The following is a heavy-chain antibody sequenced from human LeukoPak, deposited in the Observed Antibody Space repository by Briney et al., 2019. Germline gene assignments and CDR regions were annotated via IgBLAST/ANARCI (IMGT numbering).Heavy chain of an antibody. V-gene: IGHV3-30*18. CDR2: ISYDGSIK. J-gene: IGHJ4*02. CDR1: GFTFSTYA. CDR3: AKGGEMATIEESDY. Sequence: GGSLRLACAASGFTFSTYAMHWVRQAPGRGLEWVTVISYDGSIKYYAESVKGRFTISRDNSKNTVYLQMHSLRDEDTAVYYCAKGGEMATIEESDYWGQGTLVTVSS. D-gene: IGHD5-24*01.